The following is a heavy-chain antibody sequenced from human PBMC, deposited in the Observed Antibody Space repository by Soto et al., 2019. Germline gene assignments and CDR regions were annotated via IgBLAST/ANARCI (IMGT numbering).Heavy chain of an antibody. Sequence: SETLSLTCAVYGGSFSGYYWSWIRQPPGKGLEWIGEINHSGSTNYNPSLKSRVTISVDTSKNQFSLKLSSVTAADTAVYYCARGQWALLPDYWGQGTLVTVSS. CDR3: ARGQWALLPDY. J-gene: IGHJ4*02. CDR2: INHSGST. CDR1: GGSFSGYY. D-gene: IGHD1-26*01. V-gene: IGHV4-34*01.